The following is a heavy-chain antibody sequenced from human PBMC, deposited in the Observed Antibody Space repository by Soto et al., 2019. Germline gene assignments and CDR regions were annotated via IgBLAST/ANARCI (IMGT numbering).Heavy chain of an antibody. V-gene: IGHV1-69*13. CDR2: IIPIFGTA. Sequence: ASVKVSCKASGGTFSSYAISWVRQAPGQGLEWMGGIIPIFGTANYAQKFQGRVTITADESTSTAYMELSSLRSEDTAVYYCAGGNYYDSSGFRRDWFDPWGQGTLVTVSS. CDR3: AGGNYYDSSGFRRDWFDP. D-gene: IGHD3-22*01. CDR1: GGTFSSYA. J-gene: IGHJ5*02.